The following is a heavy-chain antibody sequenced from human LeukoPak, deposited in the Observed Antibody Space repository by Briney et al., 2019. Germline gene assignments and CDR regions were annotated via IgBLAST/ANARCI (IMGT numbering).Heavy chain of an antibody. CDR2: ISLAGQT. CDR1: GGSISGTNW. CDR3: SRESGPFSPFGY. V-gene: IGHV4/OR15-8*02. D-gene: IGHD1-26*01. J-gene: IGHJ4*02. Sequence: KASETLSLTCGVSGGSISGTNWWSWVRQPPGQGLEWIGEISLAGQTNYDPSLNGRVTMSLDKSSNQLSLHLTSVTAADTATYFCSRESGPFSPFGYWGQGALVIVSS.